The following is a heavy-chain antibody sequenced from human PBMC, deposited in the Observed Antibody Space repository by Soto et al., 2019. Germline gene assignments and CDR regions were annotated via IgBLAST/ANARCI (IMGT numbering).Heavy chain of an antibody. CDR1: GFSLSTSGVG. J-gene: IGHJ5*02. CDR3: APRRYYYGSGSYYGIYNWFDP. D-gene: IGHD3-10*01. V-gene: IGHV2-5*01. Sequence: QITLKESGPPLVKPTQTLTLTCTFSGFSLSTSGVGVGWIRQPPGKALEWLALIYWNDDKRYSPSLKSRLTITKDTSKNQVVLTMTNMDPVDTATYYCAPRRYYYGSGSYYGIYNWFDPWGQGTLVTVSS. CDR2: IYWNDDK.